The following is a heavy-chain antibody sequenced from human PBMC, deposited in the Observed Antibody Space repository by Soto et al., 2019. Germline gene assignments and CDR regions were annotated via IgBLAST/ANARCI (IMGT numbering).Heavy chain of an antibody. V-gene: IGHV5-51*01. Sequence: GESLKISCKGSGYSFTSYWIGWVRQMPGKGLEWMGIIYPGDSDTRYSPSFQGQVTISADKSISTAYLQWSSLKASDTAMYYCERIGSSKLGYYYGMDVWGQGTTVTVSS. CDR3: ERIGSSKLGYYYGMDV. CDR1: GYSFTSYW. D-gene: IGHD6-6*01. CDR2: IYPGDSDT. J-gene: IGHJ6*02.